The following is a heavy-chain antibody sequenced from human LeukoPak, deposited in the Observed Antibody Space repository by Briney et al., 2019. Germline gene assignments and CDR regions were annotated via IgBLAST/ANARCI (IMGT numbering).Heavy chain of an antibody. CDR1: GYSFASYW. D-gene: IGHD3-22*01. V-gene: IGHV5-51*01. CDR2: IYPGDSNI. CDR3: ARHYYSDTRGYYFIMDY. Sequence: GESLKISCQGSGYSFASYWIGWVRQMPGKGLEWMGIIYPGDSNIKYSPSFQGQVTISADKSISTAYLQWSSLKASDTAIYYCARHYYSDTRGYYFIMDYWGQGTLVTVSS. J-gene: IGHJ4*02.